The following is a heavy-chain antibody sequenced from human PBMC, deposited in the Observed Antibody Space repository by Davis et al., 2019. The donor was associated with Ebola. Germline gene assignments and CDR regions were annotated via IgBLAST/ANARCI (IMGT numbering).Heavy chain of an antibody. CDR1: GGTFSSYA. Sequence: SVKVSCKASGGTFSSYAISWVRQAPGQGLEWMGRIIPILGIANYAQKFQGRVTITADKSTSTAYMELSSLRSEDTAVYYCARDRVGRTYGCYGSGSYGNGMDVWGQGTTVTVSS. D-gene: IGHD3-10*01. J-gene: IGHJ6*02. V-gene: IGHV1-69*04. CDR2: IIPILGIA. CDR3: ARDRVGRTYGCYGSGSYGNGMDV.